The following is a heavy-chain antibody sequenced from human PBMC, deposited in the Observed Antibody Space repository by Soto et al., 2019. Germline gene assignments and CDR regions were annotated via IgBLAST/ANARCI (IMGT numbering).Heavy chain of an antibody. J-gene: IGHJ4*02. CDR2: ISWNSGSI. V-gene: IGHV3-9*01. CDR1: GFTFDDYA. Sequence: EVQLVESGGGLVQPGRSLRLSCAASGFTFDDYAMHWVRQAPGKGLEWVSGISWNSGSIGYADSVKGRFTISRDNAKNSLYLQMNSLGAEDTALYYCAKSITIFGVVIGKDFDYWGQGTLVTVSS. CDR3: AKSITIFGVVIGKDFDY. D-gene: IGHD3-3*01.